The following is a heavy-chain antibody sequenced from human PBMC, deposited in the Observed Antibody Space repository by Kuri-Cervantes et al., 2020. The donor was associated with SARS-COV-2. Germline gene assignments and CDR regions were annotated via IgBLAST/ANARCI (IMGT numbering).Heavy chain of an antibody. Sequence: GGSLRLSCAASGFNFNEYTLHWVRHAPGEGLEWVSLISRDSRNTYYADSVKGRFTISRDNSKNSLYLQMNSLRAEDSALYYCAKEGGTIYMDAWGKGTTVTVSS. V-gene: IGHV3-43*01. J-gene: IGHJ6*03. CDR3: AKEGGTIYMDA. CDR2: ISRDSRNT. D-gene: IGHD2-15*01. CDR1: GFNFNEYT.